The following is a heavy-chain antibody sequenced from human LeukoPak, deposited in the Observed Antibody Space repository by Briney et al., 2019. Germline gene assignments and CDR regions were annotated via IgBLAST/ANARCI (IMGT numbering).Heavy chain of an antibody. V-gene: IGHV3-49*04. CDR2: IASKTYGGTA. J-gene: IGHJ4*02. CDR1: GFTFGDYA. CDR3: SRDQTPYY. Sequence: GGSLRLSCTASGFTFGDYAMTWVRQAPGKGLEWVGFIASKTYGGTAEYAASVKGRFTISRDDSKSIAYLQMNSLKTEDTAVYFCSRDQTPYYWGQGTLVTVSS.